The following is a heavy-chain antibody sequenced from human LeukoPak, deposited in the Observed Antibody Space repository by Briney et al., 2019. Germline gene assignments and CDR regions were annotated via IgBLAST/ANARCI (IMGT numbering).Heavy chain of an antibody. V-gene: IGHV3-49*04. CDR2: IASKTYGGTA. J-gene: IGHJ4*02. CDR1: GFTFGDYA. CDR3: SRDQTPYY. Sequence: GGSLRLSCTASGFTFGDYAMTWVRQAPGKGLEWVGFIASKTYGGTAEYAASVKGRFTISRDDSKSIAYLQMNSLKTEDTAVYFCSRDQTPYYWGQGTLVTVSS.